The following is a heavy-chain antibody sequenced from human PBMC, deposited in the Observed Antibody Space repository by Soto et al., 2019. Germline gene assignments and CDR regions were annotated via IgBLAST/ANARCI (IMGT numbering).Heavy chain of an antibody. J-gene: IGHJ4*02. CDR2: IYSSGST. D-gene: IGHD5-18*01. Sequence: SETLSLTCTVSGGSISNYYWNLIRQSPGKGLEWIGYIYSSGSTHYNPSLQNRVTISIDTSKNRVSLKVNSVTAADTAVYYCARDHPHSYGVYYFDYWGQGTPVTVSS. V-gene: IGHV4-59*01. CDR3: ARDHPHSYGVYYFDY. CDR1: GGSISNYY.